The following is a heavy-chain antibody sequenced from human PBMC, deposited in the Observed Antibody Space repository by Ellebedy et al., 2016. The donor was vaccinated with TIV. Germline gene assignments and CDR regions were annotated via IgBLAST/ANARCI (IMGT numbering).Heavy chain of an antibody. CDR2: INPNSGGT. J-gene: IGHJ3*02. CDR1: RYTFTGYY. D-gene: IGHD3-3*01. V-gene: IGHV1-2*02. CDR3: ARSQVDTIFGVDVRIGAFDI. Sequence: ASVKVSXKASRYTFTGYYMHWVRQAPGQGLEWMGWINPNSGGTNYAQKFQGRVTMTRDTSISTAYMELSRLRSDDTAVYYCARSQVDTIFGVDVRIGAFDIWGQGTMVTVSS.